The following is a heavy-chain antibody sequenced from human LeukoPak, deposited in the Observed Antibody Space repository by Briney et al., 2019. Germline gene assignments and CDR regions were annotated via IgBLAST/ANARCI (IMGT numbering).Heavy chain of an antibody. CDR3: ASGSYSSGWYSTGYYYYGMDV. D-gene: IGHD6-19*01. CDR1: GGTFSSYA. V-gene: IGHV1-69*06. J-gene: IGHJ6*04. CDR2: IIPIFGTA. Sequence: SVKVSCKASGGTFSSYAISWVRQAPGQGLEWMGGIIPIFGTANYAQKFQGRVTITADKSTSTAYMELSSLRSADTAVYYCASGSYSSGWYSTGYYYYGMDVWGKGTTVTVSS.